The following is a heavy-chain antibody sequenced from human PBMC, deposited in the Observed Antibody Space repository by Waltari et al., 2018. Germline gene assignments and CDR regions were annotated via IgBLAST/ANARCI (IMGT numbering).Heavy chain of an antibody. CDR2: IDPGDGST. Sequence: VRLVHSVAEVKKPGASVKVSCTASGYTFTSYYMHWVRQAPGQGLEWMGIIDPGDGSTSNAQKFQGRVTMTRDTSTSTGYMGLSRLRSEDTAVYDWARGATLTTEMVDGGQGTRVTASS. CDR1: GYTFTSYY. J-gene: IGHJ4*02. V-gene: IGHV1-46*01. CDR3: ARGATLTTEMVD. D-gene: IGHD4-17*01.